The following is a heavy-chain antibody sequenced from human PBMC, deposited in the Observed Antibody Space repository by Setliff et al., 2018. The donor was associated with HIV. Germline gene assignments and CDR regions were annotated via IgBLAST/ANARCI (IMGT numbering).Heavy chain of an antibody. CDR1: GFTFSTYT. V-gene: IGHV3-30*04. CDR2: ISFDGDNK. D-gene: IGHD2-15*01. Sequence: LRLSCAASGFTFSTYTMHWVRQAPGKGLDWVTLISFDGDNKYYAESVKGRFTISRDISKNTLFLQMNSLRPEDTAVYYCARDGGFTYGGGAFDYWGQGTLVTVSS. CDR3: ARDGGFTYGGGAFDY. J-gene: IGHJ4*02.